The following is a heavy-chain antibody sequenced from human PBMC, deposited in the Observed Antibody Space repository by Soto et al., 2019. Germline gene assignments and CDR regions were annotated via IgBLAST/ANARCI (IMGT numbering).Heavy chain of an antibody. Sequence: QVQLVESGGGVVQPGRSLRLSCAASGFTFSSYGMHWVRQAPGKGLEWVAVISYDGSNKYYADSVKGRFTISRDNSKNTVYLQKDSPRAEDTGVYYCGKDLGHGGRGCFDLWGPGKMV. CDR3: GKDLGHGGRGCFDL. CDR1: GFTFSSYG. J-gene: IGHJ3*01. V-gene: IGHV3-30*18. D-gene: IGHD7-27*01. CDR2: ISYDGSNK.